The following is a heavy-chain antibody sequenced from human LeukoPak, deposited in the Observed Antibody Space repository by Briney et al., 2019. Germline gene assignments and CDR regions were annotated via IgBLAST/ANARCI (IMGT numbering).Heavy chain of an antibody. Sequence: ASVKVSCKASGYTFTSYGISWVRQAPGQGLEWMGWISAYNGNTNYAQKLQGRVTMTTDTSTSTAYMELRSLRSHDTAVYYCARRLGQYYDFWSGYGTPSESFDYWGQGTLVTVSS. CDR1: GYTFTSYG. J-gene: IGHJ4*02. CDR3: ARRLGQYYDFWSGYGTPSESFDY. D-gene: IGHD3-3*01. V-gene: IGHV1-18*01. CDR2: ISAYNGNT.